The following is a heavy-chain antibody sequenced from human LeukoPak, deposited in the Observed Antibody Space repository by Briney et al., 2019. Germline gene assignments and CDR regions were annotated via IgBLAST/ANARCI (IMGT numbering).Heavy chain of an antibody. CDR3: ARVGRYFDWDNWFDP. J-gene: IGHJ5*02. D-gene: IGHD3-9*01. V-gene: IGHV1-18*01. Sequence: ASVKVPCKASGYTFTSYSISWVRQAPGQGLEWMGWISAYNGNTNYAHKLQGRVTMTTDTSTSTAYMEPRSLRSDDTAVYYCARVGRYFDWDNWFDPWGQGTLVTVSS. CDR1: GYTFTSYS. CDR2: ISAYNGNT.